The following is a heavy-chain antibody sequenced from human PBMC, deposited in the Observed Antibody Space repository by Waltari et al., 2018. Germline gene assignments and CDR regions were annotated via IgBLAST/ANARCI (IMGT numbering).Heavy chain of an antibody. Sequence: EVQLVESGGGLVQPGGSLRLSCAASGFTFSDHYMDCVRQAPGKGREWVGRIRNRGNSYTTEYAASGKGRCTISRDDSKNSLYLQMNSLETEDTAVYYCARSNSYSPFDYWGQGSLVTVSS. CDR3: ARSNSYSPFDY. D-gene: IGHD3-16*02. CDR1: GFTFSDHY. V-gene: IGHV3-72*01. J-gene: IGHJ4*02. CDR2: IRNRGNSYTT.